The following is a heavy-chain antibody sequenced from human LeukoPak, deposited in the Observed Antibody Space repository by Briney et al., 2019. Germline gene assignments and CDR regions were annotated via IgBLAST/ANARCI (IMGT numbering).Heavy chain of an antibody. CDR2: ISSSSSYI. CDR3: ASSEPGIAAAGTFFQH. J-gene: IGHJ1*01. CDR1: GFTFSSYS. Sequence: GGSLRLSCAASGFTFSSYSMNWVRQAPGKGLEWVSSISSSSSYIYYADSVKGRFTISRDNAKNSLYLQMNSLRAEDTAVYYCASSEPGIAAAGTFFQHWGQGTLVTVSS. V-gene: IGHV3-21*01. D-gene: IGHD6-13*01.